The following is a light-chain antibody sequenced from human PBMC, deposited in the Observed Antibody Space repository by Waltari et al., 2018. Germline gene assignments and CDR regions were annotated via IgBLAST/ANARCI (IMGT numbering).Light chain of an antibody. CDR1: QSVFYSSNNNNF. CDR3: QHYYRTPGP. V-gene: IGKV4-1*01. CDR2: WAS. J-gene: IGKJ1*01. Sequence: DIVMTQSPDSLALSLGERATINCKSSQSVFYSSNNNNFLAWYQQKPGQPPNLLIYWASTRESGFTDRFSGSGSGTDCTLTIISLQAEDVAVYYCQHYYRTPGPFGQGTKGEIK.